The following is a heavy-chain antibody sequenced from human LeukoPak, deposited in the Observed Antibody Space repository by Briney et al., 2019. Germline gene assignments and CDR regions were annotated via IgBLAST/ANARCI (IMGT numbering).Heavy chain of an antibody. CDR2: ISWNSGSI. CDR3: AKDEFVASDFTGAFDI. Sequence: PGGSLRLSCAASGFTFDDYAMHWVRQAPGKGLEWVSGISWNSGSIGYADSVKGRFTISRDNAKISLFLQMNSLRAEDMALYYCAKDEFVASDFTGAFDIWGQGTMVTVSS. J-gene: IGHJ3*02. CDR1: GFTFDDYA. V-gene: IGHV3-9*03. D-gene: IGHD2-8*02.